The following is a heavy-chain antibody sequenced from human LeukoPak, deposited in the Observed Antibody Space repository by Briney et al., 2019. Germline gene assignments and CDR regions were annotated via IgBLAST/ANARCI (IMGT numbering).Heavy chain of an antibody. V-gene: IGHV4-34*01. CDR2: INHSGST. CDR1: GGSFSGYY. CDR3: ARRGYMRYNSSRIDY. D-gene: IGHD6-13*01. J-gene: IGHJ4*02. Sequence: SETLSLTCAVYGGSFSGYYWSWIRQPPGKGLEWIGEINHSGSTNYNPSLKSRVTISVDTSKNQFSLKLSSVTAADTAVYYCARRGYMRYNSSRIDYWGQGTLVTVSS.